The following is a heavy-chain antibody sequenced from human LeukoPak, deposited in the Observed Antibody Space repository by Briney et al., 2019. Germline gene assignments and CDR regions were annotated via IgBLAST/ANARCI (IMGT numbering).Heavy chain of an antibody. CDR1: GFTVNSNY. D-gene: IGHD3/OR15-3a*01. CDR2: INSDGSST. CDR3: VLDLFSSFAFDL. V-gene: IGHV3-74*01. J-gene: IGHJ3*01. Sequence: GGSLRLSCAVSGFTVNSNYMSWVRQAPGKGLLWVSRINSDGSSTYYADSVKGRFTTSRDNAKNALHLQMNSLTAEDTAVYYCVLDLFSSFAFDLWGQGTMVTVSS.